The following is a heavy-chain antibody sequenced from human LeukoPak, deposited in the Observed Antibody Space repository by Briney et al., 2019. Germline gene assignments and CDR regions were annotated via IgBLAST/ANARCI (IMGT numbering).Heavy chain of an antibody. CDR2: IYPGDSDT. J-gene: IGHJ3*02. V-gene: IGHV5-51*01. CDR3: ARHGSSSWYSTHAFDI. D-gene: IGHD6-13*01. Sequence: GESLKISCKGSGFNFTNYWIGWVRQMPGKGLEWMGIIYPGDSDTRYTSSFQGQVTISADKSISTAYLQWSSLKASDTAMYYCARHGSSSWYSTHAFDIWGQGTMVTVSS. CDR1: GFNFTNYW.